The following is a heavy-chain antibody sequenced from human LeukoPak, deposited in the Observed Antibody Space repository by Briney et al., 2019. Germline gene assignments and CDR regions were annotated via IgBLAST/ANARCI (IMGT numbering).Heavy chain of an antibody. Sequence: QPGRSLRLSCAASGFTVSSNYMTWVRQAPGKGLEWVSVIYSGSSTFYADTVKGRFTVSRDNSKNTVYLQMNSLRGEDTAVYYCAVLSSSSWFYYWGQGTPVTVSS. CDR1: GFTVSSNY. CDR2: IYSGSST. CDR3: AVLSSSSWFYY. V-gene: IGHV3-66*01. D-gene: IGHD6-13*01. J-gene: IGHJ4*02.